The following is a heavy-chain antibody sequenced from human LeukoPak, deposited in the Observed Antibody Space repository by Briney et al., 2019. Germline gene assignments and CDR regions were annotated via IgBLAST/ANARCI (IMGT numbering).Heavy chain of an antibody. J-gene: IGHJ4*02. CDR3: ARAVYSGSYHVGESDY. D-gene: IGHD1-26*01. Sequence: GGSLRLSCAASGFTFSNYWMSWVRQAPGKGLEFMANIKEAGSEKYYVDSVKGRFTISRDNSKNTLYLQMNSLRAEDTAVYYCARAVYSGSYHVGESDYWGQGTLVTVSS. V-gene: IGHV3-7*03. CDR2: IKEAGSEK. CDR1: GFTFSNYW.